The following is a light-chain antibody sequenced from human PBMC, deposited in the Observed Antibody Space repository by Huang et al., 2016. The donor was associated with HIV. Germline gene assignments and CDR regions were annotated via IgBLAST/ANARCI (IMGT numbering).Light chain of an antibody. J-gene: IGKJ1*01. CDR2: PAS. V-gene: IGKV1-NL1*01. CDR3: LQYHSTTWT. Sequence: DIQMTQSPSSLSASVGDRVTITCRASQDITGSLTWFQSKPGKAPELVFSPASRVESGVPTKFSRSVSGTDYTPTISSLQPADFAIYYCLQYHSTTWTFGQGTKVEIK. CDR1: QDITGS.